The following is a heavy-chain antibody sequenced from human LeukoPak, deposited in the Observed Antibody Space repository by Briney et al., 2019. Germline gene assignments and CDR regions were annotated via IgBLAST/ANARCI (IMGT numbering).Heavy chain of an antibody. J-gene: IGHJ3*02. CDR2: IIPIFGTA. Sequence: SVKVSCKASGGTFSSYAISWVRQAPGQGLEWMGGIIPIFGTANYAQKFQGRVTITADESTSTAYMELSGLRSEDTAVYYCPREQCEFHAFDIWVQGTMVTVSS. CDR1: GGTFSSYA. V-gene: IGHV1-69*13. D-gene: IGHD6-19*01. CDR3: PREQCEFHAFDI.